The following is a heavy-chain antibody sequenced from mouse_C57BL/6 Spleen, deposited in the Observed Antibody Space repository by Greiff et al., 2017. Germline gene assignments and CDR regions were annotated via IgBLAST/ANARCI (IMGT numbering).Heavy chain of an antibody. Sequence: VQLQQSGPELVKPGASVKIPCKASGYTFTDYNMDWVKQSHGKSLEWIGDINPNNGGTIYNQKFKGKATLTVDKYASTAYIELRSLTSENTAVYYCARYYGSSYAMDYWGQGTSGTVTS. CDR2: INPNNGGT. D-gene: IGHD1-1*01. J-gene: IGHJ4*01. V-gene: IGHV1-18*01. CDR3: ARYYGSSYAMDY. CDR1: GYTFTDYN.